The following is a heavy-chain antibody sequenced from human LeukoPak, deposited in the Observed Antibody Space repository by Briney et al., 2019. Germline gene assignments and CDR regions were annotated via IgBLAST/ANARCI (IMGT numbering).Heavy chain of an antibody. CDR2: INHSGST. D-gene: IGHD2-21*01. J-gene: IGHJ3*02. CDR3: ARGLLLGDAFDI. Sequence: SETLSLTCPVYGGSFSGYYWSWIRQPPGKGLEWIGEINHSGSTNYNPSLKSRVTISVDTSKNQFSLKLSSVTAADTAVYYCARGLLLGDAFDIWGQGTMVTVSS. V-gene: IGHV4-34*01. CDR1: GGSFSGYY.